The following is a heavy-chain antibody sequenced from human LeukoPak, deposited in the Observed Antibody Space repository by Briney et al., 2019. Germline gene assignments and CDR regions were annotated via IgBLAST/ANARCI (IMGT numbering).Heavy chain of an antibody. V-gene: IGHV4-59*10. J-gene: IGHJ4*02. Sequence: NPSETLSLTCAVYGGSFSGYYWSWIRQPAGKGLEWIGRIYTSGSTNYNPSLKSRVTISVDTSKNQFSLKLSSVTAADTAVYYCARVTYDFWSGYYPGGVDYWGQGTLVTVSS. CDR3: ARVTYDFWSGYYPGGVDY. CDR1: GGSFSGYY. D-gene: IGHD3-3*01. CDR2: IYTSGST.